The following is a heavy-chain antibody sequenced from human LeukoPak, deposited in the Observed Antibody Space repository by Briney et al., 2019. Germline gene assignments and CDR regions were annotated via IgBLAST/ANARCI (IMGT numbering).Heavy chain of an antibody. J-gene: IGHJ5*02. CDR1: GGSISSSSYY. Sequence: PSETLSLTCTVSGGSISSSSYYWGWIRQPPGKGLEWIGSIYYSGSTYYNPSLKSRVTISVDTSKNQFSLKLSSVAAADTAVYYCASLYGDYDWFDPWGQGTLVTVSS. CDR2: IYYSGST. V-gene: IGHV4-39*07. D-gene: IGHD4-17*01. CDR3: ASLYGDYDWFDP.